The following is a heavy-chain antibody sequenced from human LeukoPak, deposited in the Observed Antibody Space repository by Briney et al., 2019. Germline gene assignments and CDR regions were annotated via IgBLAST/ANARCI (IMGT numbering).Heavy chain of an antibody. CDR3: ARDGHGFNGGGGF. V-gene: IGHV4-59*12. CDR2: VHHSGSS. Sequence: PSETLSLTCTVSGGSISSYYWSWIRQPPGKGLEWIGYVHHSGSSFYNPSLKSRVIMSVDRSKNQFSLKLTSVTAADTAVYYCARDGHGFNGGGGFWGQGTLVTVSS. CDR1: GGSISSYY. D-gene: IGHD6-25*01. J-gene: IGHJ4*02.